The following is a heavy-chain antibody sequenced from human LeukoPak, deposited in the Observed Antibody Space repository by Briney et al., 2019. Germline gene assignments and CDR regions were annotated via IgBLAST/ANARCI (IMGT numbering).Heavy chain of an antibody. V-gene: IGHV3-23*01. CDR3: AKDKGGSGYYPVDY. J-gene: IGHJ4*02. CDR2: ITDSGGST. D-gene: IGHD3-22*01. CDR1: GFTLSSYA. Sequence: GGSLRLSCAASGFTLSSYAMNWVRQAPGKGLEWVSTITDSGGSTYYADSVQGRFTISRDNSKNTLYLQMNSLSADDSALYYCAKDKGGSGYYPVDYWGQGTLVTVSS.